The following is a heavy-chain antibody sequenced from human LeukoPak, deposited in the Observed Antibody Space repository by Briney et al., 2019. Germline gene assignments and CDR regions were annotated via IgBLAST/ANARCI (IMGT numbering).Heavy chain of an antibody. CDR2: IYYSGST. D-gene: IGHD3-9*01. J-gene: IGHJ4*02. Sequence: TSETLSLTCTVSGGSISSSSYYWGWIRQPPGKGLEWIGSIYYSGSTYYNPSLKSRVTISVDTSRNQFSLRLNSVTAADTAMYYCARVVLTGYYLQYYFDYWGQGALVTVSS. V-gene: IGHV4-39*07. CDR1: GGSISSSSYY. CDR3: ARVVLTGYYLQYYFDY.